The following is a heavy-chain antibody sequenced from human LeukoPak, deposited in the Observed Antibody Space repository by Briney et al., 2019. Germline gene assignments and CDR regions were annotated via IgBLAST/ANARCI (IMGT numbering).Heavy chain of an antibody. CDR2: MNPNSGNT. CDR3: AREGFDY. V-gene: IGHV1-8*01. J-gene: IGHJ4*02. CDR1: GYTFTNYD. Sequence: PSVKVSCKASGYTFTNYDINWVRQATGQGLEWMGYMNPNSGNTGYAQKFQGRVTITKNTSISTAYMELSSLRSEDTAVYYCAREGFDYWGQGTLVTVSS.